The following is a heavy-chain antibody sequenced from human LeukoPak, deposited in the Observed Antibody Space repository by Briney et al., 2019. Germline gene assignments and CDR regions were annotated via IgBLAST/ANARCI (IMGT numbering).Heavy chain of an antibody. J-gene: IGHJ4*02. D-gene: IGHD6-19*01. CDR2: ISSSGTTT. Sequence: GGSLRLSCAASGFSFSVYEMHWVRQAPGKGLEWISDISSSGTTTYYADSVKGRFTISRDNTKNSLYLQMNRLRVEDTAIYYCTTLPVASNFDYRGQGTLGTVSS. V-gene: IGHV3-48*03. CDR3: TTLPVASNFDY. CDR1: GFSFSVYE.